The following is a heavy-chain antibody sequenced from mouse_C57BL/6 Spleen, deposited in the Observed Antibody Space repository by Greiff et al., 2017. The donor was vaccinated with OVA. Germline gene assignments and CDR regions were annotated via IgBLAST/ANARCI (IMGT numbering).Heavy chain of an antibody. CDR3: AREGLYSNFDY. CDR2: ISYDGSN. D-gene: IGHD2-5*01. Sequence: EVQLVESGPGLVKPSQSLSLTCSVTGYSITSGYYWNWIRQFPGNKLEWMGYISYDGSNNYNPSLKNRISITRDTSKNQFFLKLNSVTTEDTATYYCAREGLYSNFDYWGQGTTLTVSS. J-gene: IGHJ2*01. V-gene: IGHV3-6*01. CDR1: GYSITSGYY.